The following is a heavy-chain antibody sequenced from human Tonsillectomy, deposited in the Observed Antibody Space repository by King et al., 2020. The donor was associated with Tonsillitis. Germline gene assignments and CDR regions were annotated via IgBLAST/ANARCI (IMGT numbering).Heavy chain of an antibody. V-gene: IGHV3-21*01. CDR3: ARDAEDGDYYYYMDV. CDR2: ISDSSNYI. CDR1: GFTFSTYT. D-gene: IGHD2-21*01. Sequence: VQLVESGGCLVKPGGSLRLSCAASGFTFSTYTMNWVRQAPGKGLEWVSCISDSSNYIYYSDSVKGRFTISRDNAKNSLYLQMDSLRADDTAVYYCARDAEDGDYYYYMDVWGKGTTVTVSS. J-gene: IGHJ6*03.